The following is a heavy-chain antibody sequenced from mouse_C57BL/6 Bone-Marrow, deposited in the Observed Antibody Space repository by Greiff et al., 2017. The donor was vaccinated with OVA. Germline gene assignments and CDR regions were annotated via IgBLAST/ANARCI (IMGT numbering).Heavy chain of an antibody. V-gene: IGHV1-4*01. CDR2: INPSGGYT. J-gene: IGHJ4*01. CDR3: AGEGRDYMDY. CDR1: GYTFTSYS. D-gene: IGHD2-4*01. Sequence: QVQLQQSGAELARPGASVKMSCKASGYTFTSYSMHWVKQRPGQGLEWIGYINPSGGYTTYNQKFKDKATVTADKSSSTAYMQLSSLTSEEYAVDYYAGEGRDYMDYWGQGTSLTVSS.